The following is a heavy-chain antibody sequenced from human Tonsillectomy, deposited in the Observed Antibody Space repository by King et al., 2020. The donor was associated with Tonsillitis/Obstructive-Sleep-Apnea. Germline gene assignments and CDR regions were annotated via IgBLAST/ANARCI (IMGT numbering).Heavy chain of an antibody. CDR2: IYSSANT. CDR1: GFTVSSTY. V-gene: IGHV3-66*01. Sequence: VQLVESGGGLVQPGGSLRLSCAASGFTVSSTYMSWVRQAPGKGLECVSPIYSSANTYYADSVKGRFTISRDNSKNTVYLQMNSLRDEDTAVYYCATAYSSSATVFDYWGQGTLVTVSS. CDR3: ATAYSSSATVFDY. D-gene: IGHD6-13*01. J-gene: IGHJ4*02.